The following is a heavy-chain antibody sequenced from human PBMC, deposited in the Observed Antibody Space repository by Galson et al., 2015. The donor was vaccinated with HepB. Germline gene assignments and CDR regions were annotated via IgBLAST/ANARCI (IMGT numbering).Heavy chain of an antibody. Sequence: SLRLSCAASDFTFTNYWMSWVRQAPGKGLEWVANIQQDGSEKNYVGSVKGRFTISRDNANKSLYLQMSSLRAEDTAIYYCARVTSAGQTMDYWGQGTLVTVSS. CDR2: IQQDGSEK. CDR1: DFTFTNYW. J-gene: IGHJ4*02. CDR3: ARVTSAGQTMDY. V-gene: IGHV3-7*01. D-gene: IGHD3-10*01.